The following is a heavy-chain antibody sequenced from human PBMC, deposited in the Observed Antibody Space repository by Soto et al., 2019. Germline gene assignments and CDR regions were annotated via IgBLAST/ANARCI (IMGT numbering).Heavy chain of an antibody. CDR3: AREQLSYYYYMDV. J-gene: IGHJ6*03. V-gene: IGHV3-7*01. CDR2: IKQDGSEK. Sequence: EVQLVESGGGLVQPGGSLRLSCAASGFTFSSYWMSWVRQAPGKGLEWVANIKQDGSEKYYVDSVKGRFTISRDNAKNSLYLQMNSLRAEDTAVYYCAREQLSYYYYMDVWGKGTTVIVSS. CDR1: GFTFSSYW. D-gene: IGHD6-13*01.